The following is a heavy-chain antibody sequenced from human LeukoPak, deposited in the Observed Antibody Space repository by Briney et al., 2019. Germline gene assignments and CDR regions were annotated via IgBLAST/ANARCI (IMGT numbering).Heavy chain of an antibody. CDR3: ARGPIAAAGRFDY. CDR2: ISSSSSTI. J-gene: IGHJ4*02. Sequence: QPGGSLRLSCAASGFTFSSYSMNWVRQAPGKGLEWVSYISSSSSTIYYADSVKGRFTISRDNAKNSLYLQMSSLRAEDTAVYYCARGPIAAAGRFDYWGQGTLVTVSS. V-gene: IGHV3-48*01. CDR1: GFTFSSYS. D-gene: IGHD6-13*01.